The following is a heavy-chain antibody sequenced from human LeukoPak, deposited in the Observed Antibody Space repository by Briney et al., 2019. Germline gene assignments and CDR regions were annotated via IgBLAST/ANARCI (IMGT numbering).Heavy chain of an antibody. CDR2: ISGSGGGT. D-gene: IGHD2-2*02. Sequence: GRSLRLSCAASGFTFSSYGMHWVRQAPGKGLEWVSAISGSGGGTYYADSVKGRFTISRDNSKNTLFLQMNSLRAEDTAVYYCVKAVTYTRGYYYYGMDVWGQGTTVTVSS. CDR1: GFTFSSYG. J-gene: IGHJ6*02. CDR3: VKAVTYTRGYYYYGMDV. V-gene: IGHV3-23*01.